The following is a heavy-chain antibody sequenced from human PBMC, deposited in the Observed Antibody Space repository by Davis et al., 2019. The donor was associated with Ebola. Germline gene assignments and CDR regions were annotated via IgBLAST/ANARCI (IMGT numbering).Heavy chain of an antibody. V-gene: IGHV3-NL1*01. Sequence: GESLKISCAASGFIFSNYGMHWVRQAPGKGLEWVSVIYSGGSTYYADSVKGRFTISRDNSKKTLYLQMNSLRAEDTAVYYCAKSGLSFGVVKYHYGMDVWGKGTTVTVSS. J-gene: IGHJ6*04. CDR1: GFIFSNYG. CDR2: IYSGGST. D-gene: IGHD3-3*01. CDR3: AKSGLSFGVVKYHYGMDV.